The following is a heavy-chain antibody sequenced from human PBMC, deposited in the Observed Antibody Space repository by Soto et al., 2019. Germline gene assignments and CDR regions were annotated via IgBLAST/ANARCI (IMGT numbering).Heavy chain of an antibody. CDR2: INPSGGST. Sequence: ASVKVSCKASGDTFTSYYMHWVRQAPGQGLEWMGIINPSGGSTSYAQKFQGRVTMTRDTSTSTVYMELSSLRSEDTAVYYCASWGGYCSGGSCYRAFDIWGQGTMVTVSS. J-gene: IGHJ3*02. CDR1: GDTFTSYY. CDR3: ASWGGYCSGGSCYRAFDI. V-gene: IGHV1-46*01. D-gene: IGHD2-15*01.